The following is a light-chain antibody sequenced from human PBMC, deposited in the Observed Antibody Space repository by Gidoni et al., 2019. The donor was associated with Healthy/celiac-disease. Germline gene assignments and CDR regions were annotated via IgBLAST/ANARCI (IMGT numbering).Light chain of an antibody. CDR2: EDN. J-gene: IGLJ2*01. CDR1: SGSIASNY. Sequence: NFMLTQPHSVSESPGKTVTISCTGSSGSIASNYVQWYQQRPGSAPTTVIYEDNQRPAGVPERFSGSIDSSSNSASLTISGLKTEDEADYYCQSYDSSNHEVVFGGGTKLTVL. CDR3: QSYDSSNHEVV. V-gene: IGLV6-57*02.